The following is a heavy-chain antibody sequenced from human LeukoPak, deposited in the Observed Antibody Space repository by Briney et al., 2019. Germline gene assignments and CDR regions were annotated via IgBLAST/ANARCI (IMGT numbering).Heavy chain of an antibody. CDR3: AKGYPSYYYGSGSYSDY. CDR2: ISGSGGST. J-gene: IGHJ4*02. CDR1: GFTFSSYA. V-gene: IGHV3-23*01. D-gene: IGHD3-10*01. Sequence: GGSLRLSCAASGFTFSSYAMSWVRQAPGKGLEWVSAISGSGGSTYYADSVKGRFTISRDNSKNTLYLQMNSLRAEDTAVYYCAKGYPSYYYGSGSYSDYWGQGTLVTVSS.